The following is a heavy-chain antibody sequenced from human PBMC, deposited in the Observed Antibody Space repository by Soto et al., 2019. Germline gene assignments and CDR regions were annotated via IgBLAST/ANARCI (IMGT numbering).Heavy chain of an antibody. CDR1: GGSISSRSYY. CDR2: ISHSGTT. D-gene: IGHD6-19*01. V-gene: IGHV4-39*01. J-gene: IGHJ4*02. Sequence: QLQVQESGPGLVKPSETLSLTCSVSGGSISSRSYYWGWVRQPPGKGLEWIGSISHSGTTHYHQAPKNRVTLSVDTSKNQFALSLSSVTAADTAVYYCASRTVAGTVIDHWGQGTLVTVSS. CDR3: ASRTVAGTVIDH.